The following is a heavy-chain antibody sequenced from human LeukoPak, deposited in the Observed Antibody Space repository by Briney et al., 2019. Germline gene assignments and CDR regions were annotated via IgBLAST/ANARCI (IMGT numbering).Heavy chain of an antibody. Sequence: PSETLSLTCTVSGGSIRSYFWSWVRQPAGKGLEWLGRIYSSGSAHYNPSLKGRMSMSLDTSKSQVSLSLTSVTAADTAVYYCVRGGVGASADGLDVWGRGTTVTVSS. J-gene: IGHJ3*01. CDR1: GGSIRSYF. CDR2: IYSSGSA. D-gene: IGHD2-8*02. V-gene: IGHV4-4*07. CDR3: VRGGVGASADGLDV.